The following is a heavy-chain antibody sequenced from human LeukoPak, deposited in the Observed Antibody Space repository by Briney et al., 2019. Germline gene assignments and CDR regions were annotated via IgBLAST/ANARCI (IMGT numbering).Heavy chain of an antibody. V-gene: IGHV4-59*01. J-gene: IGHJ3*02. Sequence: SETLSLTCTVSGGSISSYYWSWIRQPPGKGLEWIGYIYYSGSTNYNPSLKSRVTISVDTSKNQFSLKLSSVTAADTAVYYCAREGYDFWSGYYSGIPDSLDPTIAFDIWGQGTMVTVSS. CDR2: IYYSGST. CDR1: GGSISSYY. CDR3: AREGYDFWSGYYSGIPDSLDPTIAFDI. D-gene: IGHD3-3*01.